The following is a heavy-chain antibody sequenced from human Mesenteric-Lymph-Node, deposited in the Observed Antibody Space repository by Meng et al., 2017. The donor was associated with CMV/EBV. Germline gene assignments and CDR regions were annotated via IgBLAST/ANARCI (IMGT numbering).Heavy chain of an antibody. CDR2: IYYNGGT. CDR3: ARVRPSSGYYYLFDY. V-gene: IGHV4-59*01. Sequence: GSLRLSCTVSGGSISSYYWTWIRQPPGKGLEWIGYIYYNGGTNDNPSLKSRVTISVDTSKNQFSLKLSSVTAADTAVYYCARVRPSSGYYYLFDYWGQGTLVTVSS. D-gene: IGHD3-22*01. J-gene: IGHJ4*02. CDR1: GGSISSYY.